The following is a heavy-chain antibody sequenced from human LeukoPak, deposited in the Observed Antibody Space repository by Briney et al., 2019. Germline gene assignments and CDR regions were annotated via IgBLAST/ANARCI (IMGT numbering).Heavy chain of an antibody. CDR3: ARDTRDYGDYVAFDY. D-gene: IGHD4-17*01. J-gene: IGHJ4*02. CDR2: INHSGST. Sequence: SETLSLTCAVYGGSFSGYYWSWIRQPPGKGLEWIGEINHSGSTNYNPSLKSRVTISVDTSKNQFSLKLSSVTAADTAVYYCARDTRDYGDYVAFDYWGQGTLVTVSS. V-gene: IGHV4-34*01. CDR1: GGSFSGYY.